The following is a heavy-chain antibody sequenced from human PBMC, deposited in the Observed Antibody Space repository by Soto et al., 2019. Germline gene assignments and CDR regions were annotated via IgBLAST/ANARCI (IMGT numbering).Heavy chain of an antibody. CDR1: GGSISNYY. Sequence: SETLSLTCIVSGGSISNYYWSWIRQPPGKGLEWIGYIYYSGSTNYNPSLTSRVTISVDTSKNQFSLKLSSVTAADTAVYYCARDIMGTNYYYYGMDVWGQGTTVTVSS. D-gene: IGHD2-8*01. CDR3: ARDIMGTNYYYYGMDV. CDR2: IYYSGST. J-gene: IGHJ6*02. V-gene: IGHV4-59*01.